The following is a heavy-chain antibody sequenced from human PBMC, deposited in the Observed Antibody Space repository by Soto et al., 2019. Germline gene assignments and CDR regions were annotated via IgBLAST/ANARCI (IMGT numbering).Heavy chain of an antibody. D-gene: IGHD2-2*01. J-gene: IGHJ4*02. CDR3: ARVLVPVVPAATQYYFDY. CDR1: GGTFSSYA. Sequence: QVQLVQSGAEVKKPGSSVKVSCKASGGTFSSYAISWVRQAPGQGLEWMGGIIPIFGTANYAQKFQGRVRITADESTSTAYMELSSLRSEDTAVYYCARVLVPVVPAATQYYFDYWGQGTLVTVSS. CDR2: IIPIFGTA. V-gene: IGHV1-69*01.